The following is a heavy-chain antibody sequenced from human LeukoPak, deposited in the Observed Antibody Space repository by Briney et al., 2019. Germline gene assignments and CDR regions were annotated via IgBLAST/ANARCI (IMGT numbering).Heavy chain of an antibody. CDR1: GYSFTSYG. Sequence: ASVKVSCKASGYSFTSYGISWVREAPGRGLEWVGYISAYDGETRYAQKFQGRVTLTTDTSTGTVYMEMRRLRADDTAVYYWARGGKNYFDFWGQGTLVTVSS. CDR2: ISAYDGET. CDR3: ARGGKNYFDF. V-gene: IGHV1-18*01. J-gene: IGHJ4*02. D-gene: IGHD1-26*01.